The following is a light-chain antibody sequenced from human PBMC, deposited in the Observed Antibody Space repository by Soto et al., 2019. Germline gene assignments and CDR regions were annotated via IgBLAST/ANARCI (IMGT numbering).Light chain of an antibody. CDR1: QSVSSN. CDR3: QQYDNWPPMYT. Sequence: ELVMTQSPATLSMSPGVRATLSCRASQSVSSNLAWYQQKPGQAPRLLIYGASTRATGIPARFSGSGSGTEFTLTISSLQSEDFAVYYCQQYDNWPPMYTFGQGTKLKIK. V-gene: IGKV3-15*01. J-gene: IGKJ2*01. CDR2: GAS.